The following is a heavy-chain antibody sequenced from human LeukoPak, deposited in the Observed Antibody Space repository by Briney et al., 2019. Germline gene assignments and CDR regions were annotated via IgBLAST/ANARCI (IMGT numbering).Heavy chain of an antibody. D-gene: IGHD7-27*01. CDR1: GGSVSDYY. V-gene: IGHV4-59*02. J-gene: IGHJ4*02. Sequence: SETLSLTCTISGGSVSDYYWSWIRQSPGKGLEWIGYIYHTGSTSYSPSLKSRVTISADTSQNQFSLKLSSATAADTAVYYCASRKLGNDYWGQGTLVTVSS. CDR3: ASRKLGNDY. CDR2: IYHTGST.